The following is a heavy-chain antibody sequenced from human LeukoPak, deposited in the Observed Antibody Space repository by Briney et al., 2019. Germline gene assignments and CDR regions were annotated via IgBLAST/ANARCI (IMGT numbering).Heavy chain of an antibody. Sequence: PGGSLGLSCVASGFTFGKYWMSWVRQAPGKGLEWVANIKLDGSEKNYVDSVKGRFTISRDNTKNSLYLQMNSLRAEDTAVFYCARDQYDTWSRRGNFDSWGQGTLVTVSS. CDR2: IKLDGSEK. D-gene: IGHD3-3*01. V-gene: IGHV3-7*03. CDR1: GFTFGKYW. J-gene: IGHJ4*02. CDR3: ARDQYDTWSRRGNFDS.